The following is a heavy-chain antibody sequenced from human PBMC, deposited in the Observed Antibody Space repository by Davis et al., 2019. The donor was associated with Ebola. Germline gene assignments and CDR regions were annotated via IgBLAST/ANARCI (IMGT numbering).Heavy chain of an antibody. CDR2: ISTSGDTI. Sequence: GGSLRLSCAASGFNFRDYYMSWVRQAPGKGLEWVSFISTSGDTIYYTNSVKGRFTISRDNANNSLYLQMNSLRAEDTAVYYCARGTRTLDIWGQGTMVTVSS. CDR3: ARGTRTLDI. V-gene: IGHV3-11*01. J-gene: IGHJ3*02. CDR1: GFNFRDYY. D-gene: IGHD3/OR15-3a*01.